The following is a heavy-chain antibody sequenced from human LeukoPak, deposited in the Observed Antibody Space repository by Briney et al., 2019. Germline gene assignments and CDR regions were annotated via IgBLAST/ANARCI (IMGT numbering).Heavy chain of an antibody. CDR1: GFTFSSYG. J-gene: IGHJ4*02. D-gene: IGHD4-17*01. Sequence: GRSLRLSCAASGFTFSSYGMHWVRQAPGKGLEWVAVIWYDGSNKYYADSVKGRFTISRDNSKNTLYLQMNSLRAEDTAVYYCASSRYGDYHQTESLNYWGQGTLVTVSP. CDR2: IWYDGSNK. CDR3: ASSRYGDYHQTESLNY. V-gene: IGHV3-33*01.